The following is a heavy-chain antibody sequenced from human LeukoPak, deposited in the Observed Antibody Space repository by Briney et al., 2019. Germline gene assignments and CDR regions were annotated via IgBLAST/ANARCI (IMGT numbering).Heavy chain of an antibody. D-gene: IGHD5-18*01. CDR1: GGTFSRYT. V-gene: IGHV1-18*01. CDR3: ARAGGDTAMVQYFDY. J-gene: IGHJ4*02. Sequence: ASVKVSCKASGGTFSRYTISWVRQAPGQGLEWMGWISAYNGNTNYAQKLQGRVTMTTDTSTSTAYMELRSLRSDDTAVYYCARAGGDTAMVQYFDYWGQGTLVTVSS. CDR2: ISAYNGNT.